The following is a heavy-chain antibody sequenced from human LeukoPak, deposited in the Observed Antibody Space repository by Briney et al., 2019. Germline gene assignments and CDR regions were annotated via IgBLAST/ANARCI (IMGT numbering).Heavy chain of an antibody. Sequence: PGRSLRLSCAASGFTFSSYGMHWVRQAPGKGLEWVAVISYDGSNTYYADSVKGRFTISRDNSKNTLYLQMNSLRTEDTAVYYCAKERYYYDRSGTPDYWGQGTLVTVSS. CDR3: AKERYYYDRSGTPDY. CDR2: ISYDGSNT. CDR1: GFTFSSYG. V-gene: IGHV3-30*18. J-gene: IGHJ4*02. D-gene: IGHD3-22*01.